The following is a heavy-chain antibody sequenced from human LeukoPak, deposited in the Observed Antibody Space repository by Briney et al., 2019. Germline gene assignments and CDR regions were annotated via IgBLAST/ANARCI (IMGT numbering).Heavy chain of an antibody. CDR1: GFTFSSYA. J-gene: IGHJ4*02. CDR2: IKQDGSEK. CDR3: ARGHWLDSFDY. V-gene: IGHV3-7*01. D-gene: IGHD6-19*01. Sequence: GGSLRLSCAASGFTFSSYAMSWVRQAPGKGLEWVANIKQDGSEKYYVDSVKDRFTISRDNANNSLYLQMNSLRAEDTAVYYCARGHWLDSFDYWGQGTLVTVSS.